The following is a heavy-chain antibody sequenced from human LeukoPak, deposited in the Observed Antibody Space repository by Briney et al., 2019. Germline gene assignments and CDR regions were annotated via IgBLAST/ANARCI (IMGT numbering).Heavy chain of an antibody. CDR3: ARHPRGLAVAGYYFDY. V-gene: IGHV4-34*01. CDR1: GGSFSGYY. CDR2: INHSGST. J-gene: IGHJ4*02. Sequence: SETLSLTCAVYGGSFSGYYWSWIRQPPGKGLEWVGEINHSGSTNYNPSLKSRVTISVDTSKNQFSLKLSPVTAADTAVYYCARHPRGLAVAGYYFDYWGQGTLVTVSS. D-gene: IGHD6-19*01.